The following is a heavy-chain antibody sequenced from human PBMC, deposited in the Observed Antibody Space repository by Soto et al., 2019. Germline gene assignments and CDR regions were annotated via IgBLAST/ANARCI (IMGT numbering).Heavy chain of an antibody. CDR1: GFTFSSYG. CDR2: IWYDGSNK. D-gene: IGHD3-10*01. J-gene: IGHJ6*02. CDR3: ARSFTMVRELRSNNYGMDV. Sequence: PGGSLRLSCAASGFTFSSYGMHWVRHAPGKGLEWVAVIWYDGSNKYYADSVKGRFTISRDNSKNTLYLQMNSLRAEDTAVYYCARSFTMVRELRSNNYGMDVWGQGTTVTVSS. V-gene: IGHV3-33*01.